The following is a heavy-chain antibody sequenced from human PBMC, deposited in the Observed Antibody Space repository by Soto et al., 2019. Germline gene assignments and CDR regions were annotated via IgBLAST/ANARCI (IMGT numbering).Heavy chain of an antibody. J-gene: IGHJ6*02. Sequence: SETLSLTCTVFGGSISGYYWSWIRQPPGKGLEWIGNVYYSGGAKYNPSVKRRVSISVDTSKNQFSLNLSSVTAADTAVYYCTRDGDGRMTTNPYYYYGMDVWGPGITVTVSS. CDR2: VYYSGGA. CDR1: GGSISGYY. D-gene: IGHD2-21*02. V-gene: IGHV4-59*01. CDR3: TRDGDGRMTTNPYYYYGMDV.